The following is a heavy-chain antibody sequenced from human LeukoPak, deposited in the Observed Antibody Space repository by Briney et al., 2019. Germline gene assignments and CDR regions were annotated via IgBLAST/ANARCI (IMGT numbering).Heavy chain of an antibody. V-gene: IGHV4-39*07. J-gene: IGHJ3*02. CDR1: GGSISSSSYY. CDR3: ARGIYIYSGYDFWAFDI. CDR2: IYYSGST. D-gene: IGHD5-12*01. Sequence: PSETLSLTCTVSGGSISSSSYYRGWLRQPPGKGLEWIGSIYYSGSTYYNPSLKSRVTISVDTSKNQFSLKLSSVTAADTAVYYCARGIYIYSGYDFWAFDIWGQGTMVTVYS.